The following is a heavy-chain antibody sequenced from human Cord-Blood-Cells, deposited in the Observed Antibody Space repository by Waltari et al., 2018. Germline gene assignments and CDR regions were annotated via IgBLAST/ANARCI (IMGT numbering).Heavy chain of an antibody. J-gene: IGHJ4*02. Sequence: QVQLVQSGAEVKKPGASVKVSCKASGYTFTGYYMHWVRQAPGQGLEWRGWSNPNSGGTNYAQKFQGWVTMTRDTSISTAYMELSRLRSDDTAVYYCARDPSIAVAGTGYFDYWGQGTLVTVSS. CDR2: SNPNSGGT. CDR1: GYTFTGYY. D-gene: IGHD6-19*01. V-gene: IGHV1-2*04. CDR3: ARDPSIAVAGTGYFDY.